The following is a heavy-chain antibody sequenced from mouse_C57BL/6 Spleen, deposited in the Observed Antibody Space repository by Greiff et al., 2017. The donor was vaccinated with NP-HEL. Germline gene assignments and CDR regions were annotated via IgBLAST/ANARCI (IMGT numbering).Heavy chain of an antibody. Sequence: EVKLMESGGGLVKPGGSLKLSCAASGFTFSDYGMHWVRQAPEKGLEWVAYISSGSSTIYYADTVKGRFTISRDNAKNTLFLQMTSLRSEDTAMYYCARRRLLHYYAMDYWGQGTSVTVSS. CDR2: ISSGSSTI. D-gene: IGHD2-3*01. CDR1: GFTFSDYG. V-gene: IGHV5-17*01. J-gene: IGHJ4*01. CDR3: ARRRLLHYYAMDY.